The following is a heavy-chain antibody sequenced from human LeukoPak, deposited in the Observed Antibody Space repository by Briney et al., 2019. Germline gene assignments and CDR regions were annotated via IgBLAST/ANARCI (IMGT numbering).Heavy chain of an antibody. J-gene: IGHJ5*02. CDR1: GYTFTSYG. Sequence: GASVKVSCKASGYTFTSYGISWVRQAPGQGLEWMGWISAYNGNTNYAQKLQGRVTMTTDTSTSTAYMELRSLRSDDTAVYYCARSSLFFMVATVNWFDPWGQGTLVTVSS. CDR2: ISAYNGNT. CDR3: ARSSLFFMVATVNWFDP. V-gene: IGHV1-18*01. D-gene: IGHD5-12*01.